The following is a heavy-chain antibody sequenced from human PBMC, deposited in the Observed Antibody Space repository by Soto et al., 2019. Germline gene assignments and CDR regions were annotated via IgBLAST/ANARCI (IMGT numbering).Heavy chain of an antibody. CDR2: IFSSGST. CDR3: AREGSYSAYNFEHGIQLWSFDF. D-gene: IGHD5-12*01. V-gene: IGHV4-4*07. J-gene: IGHJ4*02. Sequence: QVRLQESGPGLLKPSETLSLTCTVSGGSINTFYWSWVRQPAGKGLEWIGRIFSSGSTSFNPSLESRVDMSVDTSKNHFSLNLSSVTAADMAVYYCAREGSYSAYNFEHGIQLWSFDFWGQGALVTVSS. CDR1: GGSINTFY.